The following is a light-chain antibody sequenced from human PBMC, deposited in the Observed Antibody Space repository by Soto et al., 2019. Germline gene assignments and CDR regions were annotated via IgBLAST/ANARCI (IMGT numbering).Light chain of an antibody. V-gene: IGLV2-23*02. CDR3: CTYAGHVPK. J-gene: IGLJ2*01. CDR2: EVD. Sequence: QSVLTQPASVSGSPGQSITISCAVTTSDVAYYDLVSWYQQHPGRAPKLLIYEVDKRPSGISVRFSGSKSGATASLTISGLLPEDEAVYFCCTYAGHVPKFGGGTK. CDR1: TSDVAYYDL.